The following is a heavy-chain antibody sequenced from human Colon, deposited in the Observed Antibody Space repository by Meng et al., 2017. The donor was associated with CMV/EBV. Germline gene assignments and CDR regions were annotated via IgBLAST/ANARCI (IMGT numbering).Heavy chain of an antibody. J-gene: IGHJ4*02. D-gene: IGHD2-2*02. CDR1: GTFSSYA. V-gene: IGHV1-69*05. CDR2: IIPIFGTA. CDR3: ASNGGDCTTTTCYTFDF. Sequence: GTFSSYAINWVRQAPGQGLEWMGGIIPIFGTAIYAQKFQGRVSITTDKSTSTAYMELNRLRSEDTALYYCASNGGDCTTTTCYTFDFWGQGTLVTVSS.